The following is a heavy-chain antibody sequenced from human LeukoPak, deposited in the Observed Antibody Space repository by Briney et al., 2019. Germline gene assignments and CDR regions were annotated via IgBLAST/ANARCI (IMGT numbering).Heavy chain of an antibody. V-gene: IGHV3-23*01. J-gene: IGHJ4*02. CDR3: AKSGRITMVRGVIIKIAPFDY. D-gene: IGHD3-10*01. Sequence: GGSLRLSCAASGFTFSSYAMSWVRRAPGKGLEWVSAISGSGGSTYYADSVKGRFTTSRDNSKNTLYLQMNSLRAEDTAVYYCAKSGRITMVRGVIIKIAPFDYWGQGTLVTVSS. CDR1: GFTFSSYA. CDR2: ISGSGGST.